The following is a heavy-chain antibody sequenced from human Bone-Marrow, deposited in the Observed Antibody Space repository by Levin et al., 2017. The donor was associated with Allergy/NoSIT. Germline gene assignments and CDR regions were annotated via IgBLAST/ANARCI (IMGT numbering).Heavy chain of an antibody. Sequence: GGSLRLSCAASGFTVSSNYMSWVRQAPGKGLEWVSVIYSCGSTYYADSVKGRFTISRDNSKNTLYLQMNSLRAEDTAVYYCATGPRLSGGSCYSRRRYFQHWGQGTLVTVSS. CDR1: GFTVSSNY. J-gene: IGHJ1*01. CDR3: ATGPRLSGGSCYSRRRYFQH. D-gene: IGHD2-15*01. V-gene: IGHV3-66*03. CDR2: IYSCGST.